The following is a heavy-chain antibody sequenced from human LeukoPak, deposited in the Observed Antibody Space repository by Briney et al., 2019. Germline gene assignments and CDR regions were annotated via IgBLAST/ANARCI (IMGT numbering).Heavy chain of an antibody. J-gene: IGHJ4*02. CDR1: GYTFTSYD. Sequence: ASVKVFCKASGYTFTSYDINWVRQATGQGLEWMGWMNPNSGNTGYAQKFQGRVTMTRNTSISTAYMELSSLRSEDTAVYYCARGRVNYDYVWGSYRWYYFDYWGQGTLVTVSS. CDR2: MNPNSGNT. V-gene: IGHV1-8*01. CDR3: ARGRVNYDYVWGSYRWYYFDY. D-gene: IGHD3-16*02.